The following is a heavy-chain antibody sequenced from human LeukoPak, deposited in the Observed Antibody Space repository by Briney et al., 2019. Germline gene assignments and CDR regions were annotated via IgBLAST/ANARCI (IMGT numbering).Heavy chain of an antibody. Sequence: GGSLRLSCAASGFTFSSYEMNWVRQAPGKGLEWVSYISSSGSTIYYADSVKGRFTISRDNAKNSLYLQMNSLRAEDTAVYYCARDLGVGGSGPRGYWGQGTLVTVSS. D-gene: IGHD3-10*01. CDR1: GFTFSSYE. CDR2: ISSSGSTI. J-gene: IGHJ4*02. CDR3: ARDLGVGGSGPRGY. V-gene: IGHV3-48*03.